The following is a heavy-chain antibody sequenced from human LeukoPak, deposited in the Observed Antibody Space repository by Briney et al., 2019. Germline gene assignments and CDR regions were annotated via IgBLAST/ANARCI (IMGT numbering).Heavy chain of an antibody. CDR1: GYTFTNFD. CDR3: ARGPQWRGDYYYIDV. J-gene: IGHJ6*03. Sequence: GASVKVSCKASGYTFTNFDINWVRQATGQGLEWMGWMNPNSGNTGYAQKFQGRVTMTMNTSITTAYMELSSLISEDKAVYYCARGPQWRGDYYYIDVWGRGTTVTVSS. CDR2: MNPNSGNT. D-gene: IGHD6-19*01. V-gene: IGHV1-8*01.